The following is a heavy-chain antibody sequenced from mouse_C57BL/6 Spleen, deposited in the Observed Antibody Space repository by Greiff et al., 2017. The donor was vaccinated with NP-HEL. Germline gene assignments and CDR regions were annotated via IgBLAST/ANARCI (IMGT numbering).Heavy chain of an antibody. Sequence: EVKLMESGGGLVKPGGSLKLSCAASGFTFSDYGMHWVRQAPEKGLEWVAYISSGSSTIYYADTVKGRFTISRDNAKNTLFLQMTSLRSEDTAMYYCASGGYYCCGDAMDYWGQGTSVTVSS. CDR2: ISSGSSTI. CDR1: GFTFSDYG. D-gene: IGHD1-1*01. CDR3: ASGGYYCCGDAMDY. V-gene: IGHV5-17*01. J-gene: IGHJ4*01.